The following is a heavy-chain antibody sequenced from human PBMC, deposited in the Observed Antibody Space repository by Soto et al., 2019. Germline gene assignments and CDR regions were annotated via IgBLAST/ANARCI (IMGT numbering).Heavy chain of an antibody. D-gene: IGHD5-12*01. CDR1: RFTFSSYG. Sequence: QVQLVESGGGVVQPGRSLRLSCAASRFTFSSYGMHWVRQAPGKGLEWVAVIWYDGSNKYYADSVKGRFTISRDNSKNTLYLQMNSLRAEDTAVYYCAGEYSGYDYHAFDIWGQGTMVTVSS. CDR3: AGEYSGYDYHAFDI. V-gene: IGHV3-33*01. J-gene: IGHJ3*02. CDR2: IWYDGSNK.